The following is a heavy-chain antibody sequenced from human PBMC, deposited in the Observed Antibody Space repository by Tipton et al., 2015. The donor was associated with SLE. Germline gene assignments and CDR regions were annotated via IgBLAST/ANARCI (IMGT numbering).Heavy chain of an antibody. CDR1: GGSISSGGYS. CDR2: IYHSGST. J-gene: IGHJ4*02. CDR3: ARKKGAIAACDY. D-gene: IGHD1-26*01. Sequence: TLSLTCAVSGGSISSGGYSWGWIRQPPGKGLEWIVYIYHSGSTYYNPSLKSRVTISVDRSKNQFSLKLSSVTAADTAVYYCARKKGAIAACDYRGQGTWVTASS. V-gene: IGHV4-30-2*01.